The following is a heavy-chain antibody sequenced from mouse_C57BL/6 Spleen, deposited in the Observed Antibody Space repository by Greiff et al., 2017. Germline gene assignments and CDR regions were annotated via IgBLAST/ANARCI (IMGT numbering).Heavy chain of an antibody. V-gene: IGHV2-5*01. J-gene: IGHJ1*03. Sequence: VQLVESGPGLVQPSQSLSITCTVSGFSLTSYGVHWVRQSPGKGLEWLGVIWRGGSTDYNAAFMSRLSITKDNSKSQVFFKMNSLQADDTAIYYCAKNEGNFYWYFDVWGTGTTVTVSS. CDR1: GFSLTSYG. D-gene: IGHD2-1*01. CDR3: AKNEGNFYWYFDV. CDR2: IWRGGST.